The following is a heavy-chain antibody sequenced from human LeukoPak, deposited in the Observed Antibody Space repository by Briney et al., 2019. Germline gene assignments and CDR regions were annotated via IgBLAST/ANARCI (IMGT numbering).Heavy chain of an antibody. V-gene: IGHV1-8*01. D-gene: IGHD3/OR15-3a*01. CDR1: GYTFTSYD. J-gene: IGHJ6*02. CDR2: MNPNSGNT. CDR3: ARWTMRAYYYYYYGMDV. Sequence: ASVKLSCKASGYTFTSYDINWVRQATGQGIEWMGWMNPNSGNTGYAQKFQGRVTTTRNTSISTAYMELSSLRSEDTAVYYCARWTMRAYYYYYYGMDVWGQGTTVTVSS.